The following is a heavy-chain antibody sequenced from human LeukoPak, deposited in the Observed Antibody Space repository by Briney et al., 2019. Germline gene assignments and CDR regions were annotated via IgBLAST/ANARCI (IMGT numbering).Heavy chain of an antibody. Sequence: GGSLRLSYAASGFTFSNYSMNWVRQAPGKGLEWVSYIIRRSWTIYCADSVKGRFTISRDNAKNSLYLQMNSLRAEDTAVYYWARAKRNGFDIWGQGTMVTVSS. CDR1: GFTFSNYS. CDR2: IIRRSWTI. CDR3: ARAKRNGFDI. V-gene: IGHV3-48*01. J-gene: IGHJ3*02.